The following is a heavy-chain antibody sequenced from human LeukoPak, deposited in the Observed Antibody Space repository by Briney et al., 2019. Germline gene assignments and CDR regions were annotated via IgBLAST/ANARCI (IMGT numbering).Heavy chain of an antibody. D-gene: IGHD6-13*01. Sequence: GEIYHSGSTNYNPSLKSRVTISVDTSKNQFSLKLSSVTAADTAVYYCARGRGSSWSNWFDPWGQGTLVTVSS. V-gene: IGHV4-34*01. CDR2: IYHSGST. CDR3: ARGRGSSWSNWFDP. J-gene: IGHJ5*02.